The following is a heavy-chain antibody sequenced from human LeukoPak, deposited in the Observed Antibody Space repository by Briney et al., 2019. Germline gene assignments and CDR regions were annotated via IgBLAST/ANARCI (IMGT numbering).Heavy chain of an antibody. V-gene: IGHV3-9*01. CDR3: AKDSYDSSGDTGRGAFDI. CDR2: ISWNSGSI. D-gene: IGHD3-22*01. J-gene: IGHJ3*02. CDR1: GFTFDDYA. Sequence: GGSLRLSCAASGFTFDDYAMHWVRQAPGKGLEWVSGISWNSGSIGYADSVKGRFTISRDNAKNSLYLQMNSLRAEDTALYYCAKDSYDSSGDTGRGAFDIWGQGTMVTVSS.